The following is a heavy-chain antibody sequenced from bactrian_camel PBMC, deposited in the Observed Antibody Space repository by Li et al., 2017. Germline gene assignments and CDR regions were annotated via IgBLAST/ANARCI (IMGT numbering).Heavy chain of an antibody. CDR2: IYSGDHST. D-gene: IGHD3*01. Sequence: VQLVESGGGSVPAGESLRLSCVASGYTYSRLCMGWFRQTPEKGREGVALIYSGDHSTYYLDSVRGRFNVSHDNAKNILYLQMDSLKPEDTATYYCAARTGHRLSCHLGADFGTGARGPRSPSP. CDR1: GYTYSRLC. CDR3: AARTGHRLSCHLGADFGT. V-gene: IGHV3S31*01. J-gene: IGHJ4*01.